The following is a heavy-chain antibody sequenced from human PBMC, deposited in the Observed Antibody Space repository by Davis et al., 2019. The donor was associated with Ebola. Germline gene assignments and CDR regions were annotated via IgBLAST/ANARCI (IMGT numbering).Heavy chain of an antibody. J-gene: IGHJ5*01. CDR2: IIYDGT. V-gene: IGHV4-39*01. CDR1: GGSVRSNY. D-gene: IGHD5-12*01. CDR3: ARHVVGKVAGGSIDS. Sequence: MPSETLSLTCTVSGGSVRSNYWGWIRQLPGKGLEWIGNIIYDGTHYNPSLKSRVTISVDTSKNQFSLKVNSVTASDTAEYYCARHVVGKVAGGSIDSWGRGILVTVSS.